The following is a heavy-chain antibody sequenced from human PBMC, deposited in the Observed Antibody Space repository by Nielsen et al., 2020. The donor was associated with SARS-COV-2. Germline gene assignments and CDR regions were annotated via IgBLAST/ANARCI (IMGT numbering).Heavy chain of an antibody. Sequence: GESLKISCAASGFTFSSYAMSWVRQAPGKGLEWVSAISGSGGSTYYADSVKGRFTISRDNSKNTLYLQMNSLRAEDTAVYYCAKEGGRWPTNIDYWGQGTLVTVSS. CDR3: AKEGGRWPTNIDY. J-gene: IGHJ4*02. D-gene: IGHD4-23*01. V-gene: IGHV3-23*01. CDR1: GFTFSSYA. CDR2: ISGSGGST.